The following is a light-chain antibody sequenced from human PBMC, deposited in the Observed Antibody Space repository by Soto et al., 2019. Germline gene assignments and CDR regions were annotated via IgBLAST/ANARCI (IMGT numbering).Light chain of an antibody. J-gene: IGLJ1*01. V-gene: IGLV2-14*02. Sequence: QSALAQPASVSGSPGQSITISCTGTSSDIGGYNLVSWYQHHPGKAPKLIIYEASKRPSGVSDRFSGSRSGNTATLTISGTQAMDEADYYCQAWDSSTYYVFGTGTKVTVL. CDR2: EAS. CDR3: QAWDSSTYYV. CDR1: SSDIGGYNL.